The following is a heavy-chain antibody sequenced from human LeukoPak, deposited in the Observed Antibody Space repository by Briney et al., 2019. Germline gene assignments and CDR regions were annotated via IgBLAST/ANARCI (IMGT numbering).Heavy chain of an antibody. V-gene: IGHV4-30-4*01. J-gene: IGHJ5*02. Sequence: SETLSLTCTVSGVSISSGDYYWSWIRQPPGKGLEWIGYIYYSGSTYYNPSLKSRVTISVDTSKNQFSLKLSSVTAADTAVYYCARSRVPAANNWFDPWGQGTLVTVSS. CDR3: ARSRVPAANNWFDP. CDR2: IYYSGST. D-gene: IGHD2-2*01. CDR1: GVSISSGDYY.